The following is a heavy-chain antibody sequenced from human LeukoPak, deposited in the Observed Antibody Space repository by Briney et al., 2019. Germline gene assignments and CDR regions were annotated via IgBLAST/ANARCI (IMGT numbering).Heavy chain of an antibody. Sequence: GGSLRLSCAASGFTFSDYYMSWIRQAPGKGLEWVSYISSSGSTIYYADSVKGRFTISRDNAKNSLYLQMNSLRAEDTAVYYCARDQAYCGGDCYSNAFDIWGQGTMVTVSS. V-gene: IGHV3-11*04. D-gene: IGHD2-21*02. CDR1: GFTFSDYY. J-gene: IGHJ3*02. CDR3: ARDQAYCGGDCYSNAFDI. CDR2: ISSSGSTI.